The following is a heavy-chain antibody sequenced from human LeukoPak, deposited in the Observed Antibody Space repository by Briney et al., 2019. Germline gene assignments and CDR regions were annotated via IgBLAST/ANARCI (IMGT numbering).Heavy chain of an antibody. D-gene: IGHD4-23*01. CDR1: GYTFSRYG. CDR3: ARLEVVTPPYYFDY. J-gene: IGHJ4*02. Sequence: RASVKVSCKASGYTFSRYGISWVRQTPGQGLEWMGWISAYNGNTNYAQKLQGRVTMTTDTSTSTAYMELRSLRSDDTAVYYCARLEVVTPPYYFDYWGQGTLVTVSS. V-gene: IGHV1-18*01. CDR2: ISAYNGNT.